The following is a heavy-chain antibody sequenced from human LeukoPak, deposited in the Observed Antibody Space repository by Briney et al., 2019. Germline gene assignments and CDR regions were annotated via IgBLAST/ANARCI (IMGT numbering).Heavy chain of an antibody. Sequence: GGSLRLSCAASGFTFSSYVMSWVRQAPGKGLEWVANIKQDGSEKYYVDSVKGRLTISRDNAKNTLYLQMNSLRAEDTAVYYCATRSYCSSTSCYNVGYWGQGTLVTVSS. CDR1: GFTFSSYV. V-gene: IGHV3-7*01. CDR3: ATRSYCSSTSCYNVGY. J-gene: IGHJ4*02. D-gene: IGHD2-2*02. CDR2: IKQDGSEK.